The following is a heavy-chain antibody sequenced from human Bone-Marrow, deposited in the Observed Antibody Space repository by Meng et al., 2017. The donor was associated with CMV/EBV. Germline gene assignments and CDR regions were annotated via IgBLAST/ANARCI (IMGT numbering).Heavy chain of an antibody. CDR1: GYSFSTYC. V-gene: IGHV5-51*01. D-gene: IGHD2/OR15-2a*01. CDR2: IYPGDSNT. CDR3: ARRFSGLDV. J-gene: IGHJ6*02. Sequence: KVSCKGSGYSFSTYCIGWVRQMPGKGLEWMGIIYPGDSNTKYSPSFQGQVTISVDKSTNTAYLQWSSLKASDTAMYYCARRFSGLDVWGQGTTVTVSS.